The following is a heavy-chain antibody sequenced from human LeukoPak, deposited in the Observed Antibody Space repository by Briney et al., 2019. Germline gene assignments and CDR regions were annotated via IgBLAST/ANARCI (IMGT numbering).Heavy chain of an antibody. Sequence: GGSLRLSCAASGFTFSDYYMSWIRQAPGKGLEWVSYISSSGRTIYYADSVKGRFTISRDNAKNSLYLQMNSLRAEDTAVYYCAREFVDTAMGLDYWGQGTLVTVSS. CDR2: ISSSGRTI. J-gene: IGHJ4*02. V-gene: IGHV3-11*01. CDR1: GFTFSDYY. D-gene: IGHD5-18*01. CDR3: AREFVDTAMGLDY.